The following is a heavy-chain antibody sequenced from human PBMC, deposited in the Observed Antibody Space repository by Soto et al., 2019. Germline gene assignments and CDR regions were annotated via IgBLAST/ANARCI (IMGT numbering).Heavy chain of an antibody. CDR3: ARRKCSGGSCYYAFDI. D-gene: IGHD2-15*01. Sequence: QVQLQESGPGLVKPSETLSLTCTVSGGSISSYYWSWIRQPPGKGLEWIGYIYYSGSTNYNPSLKSRVTISVDTSKNQFSLKLSSVTAADTAVYYCARRKCSGGSCYYAFDIWGQGTMVTVSS. J-gene: IGHJ3*02. CDR1: GGSISSYY. V-gene: IGHV4-59*08. CDR2: IYYSGST.